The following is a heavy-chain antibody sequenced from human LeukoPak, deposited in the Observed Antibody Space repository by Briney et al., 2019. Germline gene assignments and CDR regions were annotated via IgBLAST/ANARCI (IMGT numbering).Heavy chain of an antibody. Sequence: GGSLRLSCAASGFTFSSYAMSWVRQAPGKGLEWVSSISDNGGTTYYANSVKGRFIFSRDNSKNTLYLQMNSLRAEDTAVYYCAGMIWDHGDSNWFDPWGQGTLVTVSS. CDR3: AGMIWDHGDSNWFDP. CDR1: GFTFSSYA. D-gene: IGHD4-17*01. CDR2: ISDNGGTT. J-gene: IGHJ5*02. V-gene: IGHV3-23*01.